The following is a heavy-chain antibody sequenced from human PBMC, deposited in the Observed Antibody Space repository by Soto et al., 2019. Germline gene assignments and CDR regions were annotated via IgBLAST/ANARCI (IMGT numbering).Heavy chain of an antibody. CDR3: ARQQKRRVWLFDF. Sequence: QVQLVESGGGVVQPGRSLELSCAASGFTFSSYALHWVRQAPGKGLDWVAVISSDVNYKYYADSVKGRFTISRDNSRETLYLRMNSLTAADTAVYYWARQQKRRVWLFDFWGPGTLVSVSS. CDR2: ISSDVNYK. D-gene: IGHD6-13*01. J-gene: IGHJ4*02. V-gene: IGHV3-30-3*01. CDR1: GFTFSSYA.